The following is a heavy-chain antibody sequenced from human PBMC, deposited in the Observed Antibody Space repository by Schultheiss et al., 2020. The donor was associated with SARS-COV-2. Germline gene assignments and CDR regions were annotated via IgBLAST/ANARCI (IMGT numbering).Heavy chain of an antibody. D-gene: IGHD5-18*01. CDR3: ARVGYSYGSPYYYYGMDV. Sequence: SETLSLTCTVSGGSISSYYWSWIRQPPGKGLEWIGYIYYSGSTYYNPSLKSRVTISVDTSKNQFSLKLSSVTAADTAVYYCARVGYSYGSPYYYYGMDVWGQGTTVTVSS. V-gene: IGHV4-30-4*01. CDR1: GGSISSYY. J-gene: IGHJ6*02. CDR2: IYYSGST.